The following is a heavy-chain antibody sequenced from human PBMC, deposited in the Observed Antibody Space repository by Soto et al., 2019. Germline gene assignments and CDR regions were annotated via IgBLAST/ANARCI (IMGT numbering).Heavy chain of an antibody. D-gene: IGHD2-8*02. CDR3: ATSVGIAPTGEDGMDV. CDR1: GCTFSIYG. J-gene: IGHJ6*02. Sequence: QVQLVQSGAEVKKTGSSVKVSCKASGCTFSIYGFSWVRQAPGQGPEWIGGIIPILTTPNYAQKFQGRVTIVADESKTTVYMELSSLKFEDTAVYYCATSVGIAPTGEDGMDVWGQGTSVTVSS. CDR2: IIPILTTP. V-gene: IGHV1-69*01.